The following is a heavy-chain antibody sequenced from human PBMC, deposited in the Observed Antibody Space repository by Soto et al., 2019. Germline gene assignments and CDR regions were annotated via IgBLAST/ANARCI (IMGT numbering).Heavy chain of an antibody. J-gene: IGHJ4*02. CDR3: ARESYYDSSGYGDY. V-gene: IGHV1-18*01. CDR1: GYSFTRYG. CDR2: ISGYNGKT. Sequence: ASVKVSCKASGYSFTRYGISWVRQAPGQGLEWMGWISGYNGKTKYAQKLQGRVTMTTDTSTSTAYMELRSLRSDDTAVYYCARESYYDSSGYGDYWGQGTLVTVSS. D-gene: IGHD3-22*01.